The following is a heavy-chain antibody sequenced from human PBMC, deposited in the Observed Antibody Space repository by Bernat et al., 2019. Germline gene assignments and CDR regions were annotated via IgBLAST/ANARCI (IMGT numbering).Heavy chain of an antibody. D-gene: IGHD6-19*01. CDR2: ISGSGGET. V-gene: IGHV3-23*01. CDR3: AKRNLYNDGWYDF. J-gene: IGHJ4*02. Sequence: EVQLLESGGGLVQPGGSLRLSCAASGFTFSSYGMIWVRQAPGKGLEWVSAISGSGGETYYADSGKGRFTISRDNSKNTLYLQMNSLRAEDTAVYYCAKRNLYNDGWYDFWGQGTLVTVSS. CDR1: GFTFSSYG.